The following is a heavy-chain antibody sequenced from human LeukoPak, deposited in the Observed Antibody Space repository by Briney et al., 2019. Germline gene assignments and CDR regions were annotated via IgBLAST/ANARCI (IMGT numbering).Heavy chain of an antibody. J-gene: IGHJ4*02. CDR2: ISGSGGST. D-gene: IGHD3-3*01. V-gene: IGHV3-23*01. Sequence: GGSLRLSCTASGFTFSTYAMSWVRQAPGEGLEWVSVISGSGGSTSYTDSLKGRFTISRDNSKNSLYLQMNSLRAEDTAVYYCARDKTAIFGVATYYFDYWGQGTLVTVSS. CDR3: ARDKTAIFGVATYYFDY. CDR1: GFTFSTYA.